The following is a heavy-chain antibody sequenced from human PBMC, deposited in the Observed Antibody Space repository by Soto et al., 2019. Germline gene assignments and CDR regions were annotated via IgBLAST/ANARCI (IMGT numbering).Heavy chain of an antibody. V-gene: IGHV1-8*01. D-gene: IGHD1-20*01. CDR2: MNPNSGNT. CDR3: ARRTSPYWYIFYRCGDHYYGMYF. Sequence: PSVKVSCKASGYTFTSYDINWVRQATGQGLEWMGWMNPNSGNTGYAQKFQGRVTMTRNTSISTAYMELSSLRSEDTAVYYCARRTSPYWYIFYRCGDHYYGMYFRGQRST. J-gene: IGHJ6*02. CDR1: GYTFTSYD.